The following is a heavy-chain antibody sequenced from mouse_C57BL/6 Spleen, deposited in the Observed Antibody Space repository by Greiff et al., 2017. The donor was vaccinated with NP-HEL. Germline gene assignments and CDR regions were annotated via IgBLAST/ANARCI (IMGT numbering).Heavy chain of an antibody. Sequence: VQLQQSGPGLVQPSHCLSITCAVSGFSFTSYGVHWVRQSPGKGLEWLGVIWSGGSTDYNAAFISRLSISKDNSKGQVFFKMNSLQADDTAIYYCARKGRNYGPGAMDYWGQGTSVTVSS. CDR2: IWSGGST. J-gene: IGHJ4*01. D-gene: IGHD1-1*01. CDR1: GFSFTSYG. CDR3: ARKGRNYGPGAMDY. V-gene: IGHV2-2*01.